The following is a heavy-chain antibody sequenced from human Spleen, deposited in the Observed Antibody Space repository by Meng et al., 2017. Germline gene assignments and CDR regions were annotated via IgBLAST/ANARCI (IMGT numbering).Heavy chain of an antibody. CDR1: GYTFTGYY. J-gene: IGHJ4*02. CDR3: ATVRQYSSGWYYFDY. CDR2: INPNSGVT. D-gene: IGHD6-19*01. Sequence: ASVKVSCKASGYTFTGYYMHWVRQAPGQGLEWMGWINPNSGVTNYAQKFQGRVTMTRVTSISTAYMELSRLRSDDTAVYYCATVRQYSSGWYYFDYWGQGTLVTVSS. V-gene: IGHV1-2*02.